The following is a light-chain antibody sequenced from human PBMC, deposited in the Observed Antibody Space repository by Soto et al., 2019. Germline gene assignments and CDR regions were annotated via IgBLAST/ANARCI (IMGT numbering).Light chain of an antibody. Sequence: EVVLTQSPATLSLSPGESATLSCRASQSVSVNFAWYQQKPGQAPRPLIYSASDRAPGIPARFSGRGSGTYFTLTISSLEPEDFAVYYCQVRNRWPRGTFGGGTKVEIK. CDR3: QVRNRWPRGT. V-gene: IGKV3-11*01. J-gene: IGKJ4*01. CDR2: SAS. CDR1: QSVSVN.